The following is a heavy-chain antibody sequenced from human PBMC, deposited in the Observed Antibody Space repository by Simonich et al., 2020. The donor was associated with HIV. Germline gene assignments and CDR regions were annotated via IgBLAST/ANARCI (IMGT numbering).Heavy chain of an antibody. D-gene: IGHD3-16*01. CDR1: GASARSGAYY. CDR2: IDYSGNT. CDR3: ARGADYNYGYVGFDY. J-gene: IGHJ4*02. V-gene: IGHV4-31*02. Sequence: QVQLQESGPGLVKPSQTLSLTCTVSGASARSGAYYWSWIRQHPGKGLEWIGNIDYSGNTYYNPSLKSRLSISIDTSRNQFSLKLSSVTAADTAVYYCARGADYNYGYVGFDYWGQGTLVTVSS.